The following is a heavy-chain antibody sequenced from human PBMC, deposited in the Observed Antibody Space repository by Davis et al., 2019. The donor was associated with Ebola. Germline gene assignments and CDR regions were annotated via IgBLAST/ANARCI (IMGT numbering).Heavy chain of an antibody. CDR1: GFTFTNAW. CDR3: TRDRWLGAGSPYYYGMDV. V-gene: IGHV3-15*07. Sequence: GESLKISCVASGFTFTNAWMNWVRQAPGKGLEWVARFKSKTDGGATDYAASVKGRFTISRDDSKSIAYLQMNSLKTEDTAVYYCTRDRWLGAGSPYYYGMDVWGQGTTVTVSS. CDR2: FKSKTDGGAT. J-gene: IGHJ6*02. D-gene: IGHD6-13*01.